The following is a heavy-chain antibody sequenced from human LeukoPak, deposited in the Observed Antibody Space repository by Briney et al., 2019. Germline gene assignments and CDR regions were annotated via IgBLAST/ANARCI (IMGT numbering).Heavy chain of an antibody. J-gene: IGHJ3*02. CDR2: IKQDGSEK. Sequence: GGSLRLSCAASGFTFSSYWMSWVRQAPGKGLEWVANIKQDGSEKYYVDSVKGRFTISRDNAKNSLYLQMNSLRAEDTAVYYCARVGANYYDSDGYWIGAFEIWGQGTMLIVSP. CDR3: ARVGANYYDSDGYWIGAFEI. CDR1: GFTFSSYW. D-gene: IGHD2-21*01. V-gene: IGHV3-7*01.